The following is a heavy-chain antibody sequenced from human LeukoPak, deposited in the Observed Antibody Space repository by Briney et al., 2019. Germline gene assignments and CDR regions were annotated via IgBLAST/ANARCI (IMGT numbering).Heavy chain of an antibody. J-gene: IGHJ4*02. CDR3: ARHLRAVAGGRYFDY. D-gene: IGHD6-19*01. Sequence: PSETLSLTCTVSGGSISGYYWSWIRQPPGKGLEWIGYIYHNGGTNYHPSLQSRLTISVDTSKNQFSLKLSSVTAADTAVYYCARHLRAVAGGRYFDYWGQGTQVTVSS. CDR2: IYHNGGT. CDR1: GGSISGYY. V-gene: IGHV4-59*08.